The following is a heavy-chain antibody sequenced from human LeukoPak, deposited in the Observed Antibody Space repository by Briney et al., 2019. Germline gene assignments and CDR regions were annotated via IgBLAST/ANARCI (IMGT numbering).Heavy chain of an antibody. CDR1: GFTFDDYA. V-gene: IGHV3-9*01. CDR3: AKGLYGDYEWDYFDY. D-gene: IGHD4-17*01. CDR2: ISWNSGTI. J-gene: IGHJ4*02. Sequence: PGRSLRLSCAASGFTFDDYAMHWVRQGPRKGLEWVSGISWNSGTIGYADSVKGRFTISRDNAKNSLYLQMNSLRAEDTALYFCAKGLYGDYEWDYFDYWGQGTLVTVSS.